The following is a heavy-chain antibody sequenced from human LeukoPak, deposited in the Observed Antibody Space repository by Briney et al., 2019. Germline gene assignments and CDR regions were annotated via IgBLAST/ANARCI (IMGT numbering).Heavy chain of an antibody. J-gene: IGHJ5*02. CDR1: GYTFTDYY. Sequence: ASVKVSCKASGYTFTDYYMHWVRQAPGQGLEWMGWINPNTGGTDYIQKFQGRVTMTRDMSISTAYMELNSLRSDDTAVYYCVRVVRRAAAHAGNWFDPWGQGTLVTVSS. CDR2: INPNTGGT. V-gene: IGHV1-2*02. CDR3: VRVVRRAAAHAGNWFDP. D-gene: IGHD6-13*01.